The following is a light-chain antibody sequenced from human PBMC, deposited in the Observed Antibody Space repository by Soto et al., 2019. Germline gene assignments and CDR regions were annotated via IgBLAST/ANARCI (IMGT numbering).Light chain of an antibody. CDR2: EVS. V-gene: IGKV2D-29*01. J-gene: IGKJ2*01. CDR3: MQSIQFPRT. Sequence: DIVMTQTPFSLSVTPGQPASISCKSSQTLLFSDGRTFLYWYLQKPGQPPQLLISEVSNRLPGVPDRFSGSGSATDFTLKISRVEAEDVGVYYCMQSIQFPRTFGQGTKLDIK. CDR1: QTLLFSDGRTF.